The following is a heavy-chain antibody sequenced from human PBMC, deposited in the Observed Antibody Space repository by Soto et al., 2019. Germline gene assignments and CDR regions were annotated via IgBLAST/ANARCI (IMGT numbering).Heavy chain of an antibody. CDR3: ARGRRFLDKENYYYGMDV. CDR1: GGSFSGYY. V-gene: IGHV4-34*01. D-gene: IGHD3-3*01. CDR2: INHSGST. Sequence: SETLSLTCAVYGGSFSGYYWGWIRQPPGKGLEWIGEINHSGSTNYNPSLKSRVTISVDTSKNQFSLKLSSVTAADTAVYYCARGRRFLDKENYYYGMDVWGQGTTVTVSS. J-gene: IGHJ6*01.